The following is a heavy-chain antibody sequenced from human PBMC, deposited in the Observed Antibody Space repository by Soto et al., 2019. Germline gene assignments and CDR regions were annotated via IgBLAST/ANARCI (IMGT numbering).Heavy chain of an antibody. CDR1: GGSISSSSYY. V-gene: IGHV4-39*07. CDR2: IYYSGST. Sequence: SETLSLTCTVSGGSISSSSYYWGWIRQPPGKGLEWIGGIYYSGSTYYNPSLKIRVTISVDTYKNQFSVKLSSVTAADTAMDYCARDKVPYSSSWYFDYWGQGTLVTVSS. D-gene: IGHD6-13*01. CDR3: ARDKVPYSSSWYFDY. J-gene: IGHJ4*02.